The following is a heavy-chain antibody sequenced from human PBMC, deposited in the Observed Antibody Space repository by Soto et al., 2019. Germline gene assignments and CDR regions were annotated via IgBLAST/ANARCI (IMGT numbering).Heavy chain of an antibody. CDR1: GGTFSSYA. V-gene: IGHV1-69*12. D-gene: IGHD3-10*01. CDR2: IIPIFGTA. Sequence: QVQLVQSGAEVKKPGSSVKVSCKASGGTFSSYAISWVRQAPGQGLEWMGGIIPIFGTANYAQKFQGRVTITADXXTXTXXMELSSLRSEDTAVYYCARDRGDGDNEWDRYSFDSWGQGTLVTVSS. CDR3: ARDRGDGDNEWDRYSFDS. J-gene: IGHJ4*02.